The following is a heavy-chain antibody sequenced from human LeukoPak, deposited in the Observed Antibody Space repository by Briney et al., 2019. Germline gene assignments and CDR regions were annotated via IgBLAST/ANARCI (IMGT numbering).Heavy chain of an antibody. V-gene: IGHV3-30*18. CDR2: ISCDGSNK. CDR1: GFTFSSYG. D-gene: IGHD3-10*01. CDR3: AKEGITMVRGVPYYYGMDV. Sequence: PGGSLRLSCAASGFTFSSYGMHWVRQAPGKGLEWVAVISCDGSNKYYADSVKGRFTISRDNSKNTLYLQMNSLRAEDTAVYYCAKEGITMVRGVPYYYGMDVWGQGTTVTVSS. J-gene: IGHJ6*02.